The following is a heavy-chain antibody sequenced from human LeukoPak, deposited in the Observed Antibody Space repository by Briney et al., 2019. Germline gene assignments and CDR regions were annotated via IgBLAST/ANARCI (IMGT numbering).Heavy chain of an antibody. CDR1: GFSVDNLY. CDR2: IYSGDRT. CDR3: ARDGEYSYGYGFDY. V-gene: IGHV3-66*01. J-gene: IGHJ4*02. D-gene: IGHD5-18*01. Sequence: GGSLRLSCAASGFSVDNLYMSWVRQAPGKGLEWVSVIYSGDRTYYADSVKGRFTISRDTSKNTVYLQMNSLRPEETAVYYCARDGEYSYGYGFDYWGQGTLVTVSS.